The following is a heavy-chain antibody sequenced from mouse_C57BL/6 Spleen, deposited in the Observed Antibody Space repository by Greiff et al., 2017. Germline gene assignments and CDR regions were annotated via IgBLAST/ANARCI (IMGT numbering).Heavy chain of an antibody. D-gene: IGHD2-4*01. Sequence: VQLQQPGAELVKPGASVKLSCKASGYTFTSYWMHWVKQRPGQGLEWIGMIHPNSGRTNYNEKFKSKATLTVDKSSSTAYMQLSSLTSEDSAVYYCARPSYDYTAWFAYWGQGTLVTVSA. CDR1: GYTFTSYW. CDR3: ARPSYDYTAWFAY. J-gene: IGHJ3*01. V-gene: IGHV1-64*01. CDR2: IHPNSGRT.